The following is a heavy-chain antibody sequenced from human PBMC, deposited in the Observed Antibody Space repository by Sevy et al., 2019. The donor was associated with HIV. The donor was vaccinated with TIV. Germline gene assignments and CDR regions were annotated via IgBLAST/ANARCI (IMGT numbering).Heavy chain of an antibody. D-gene: IGHD2-8*01. V-gene: IGHV3-23*01. CDR2: LSFGCGEI. Sequence: GGSLRLSCAASGFTFSKYSMSWVRQPPGKGLEWVSTLSFGCGEINYADSVKGRFPISRANSKSSVYLQMNNLRPEDTAVYYCAREGCTKPHDYWCQGTLVTVSS. CDR3: AREGCTKPHDY. CDR1: GFTFSKYS. J-gene: IGHJ4*02.